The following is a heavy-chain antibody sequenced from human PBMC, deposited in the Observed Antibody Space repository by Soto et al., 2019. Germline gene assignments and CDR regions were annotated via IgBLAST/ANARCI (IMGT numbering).Heavy chain of an antibody. Sequence: QLQLQESGSGLVKPSQTLSLTCAVSVGSISSGGYSWSWIRQPPGKGLEWIGYIYHSGRTYYNPSRTSRATISVDRSKTQFALKLSSVTAADTAVYYCASIITVFGVVDYWGQGTLVTVSS. CDR2: IYHSGRT. CDR3: ASIITVFGVVDY. J-gene: IGHJ4*02. V-gene: IGHV4-30-2*01. D-gene: IGHD3-3*01. CDR1: VGSISSGGYS.